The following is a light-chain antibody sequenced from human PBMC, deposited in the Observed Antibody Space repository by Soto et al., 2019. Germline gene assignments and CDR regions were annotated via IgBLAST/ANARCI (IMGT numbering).Light chain of an antibody. CDR3: QSYDSSLSGSV. CDR2: GIS. Sequence: QSVLTQPPSVSGAPGQRVTISCTGSSSNIGAGYDVHWYQQLPGTAPKLLIYGISNRPSGVPDRFSGSKSGTSASLANTGLQAEDEADYYCQSYDSSLSGSVFGGGTKLTVL. CDR1: SSNIGAGYD. J-gene: IGLJ2*01. V-gene: IGLV1-40*01.